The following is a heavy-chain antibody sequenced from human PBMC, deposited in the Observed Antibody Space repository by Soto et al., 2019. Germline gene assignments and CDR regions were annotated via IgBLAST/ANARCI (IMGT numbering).Heavy chain of an antibody. D-gene: IGHD1-1*01. J-gene: IGHJ3*02. Sequence: QVQLVESGGGVVQPGRSLRLSCAASGFIFSTYGMHWVRQAPGKELEWVAVISYDGRNIYYRDSVRGRFTISRDNSKNTLYLQMNSLRAEDTAVYYCAKVHWNDLFDGFDIWGQGTMVTVSS. CDR2: ISYDGRNI. CDR3: AKVHWNDLFDGFDI. V-gene: IGHV3-30*18. CDR1: GFIFSTYG.